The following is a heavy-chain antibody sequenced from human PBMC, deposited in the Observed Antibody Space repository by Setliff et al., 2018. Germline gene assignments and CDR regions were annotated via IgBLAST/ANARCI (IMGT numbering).Heavy chain of an antibody. V-gene: IGHV3-9*01. CDR2: ITGNSDRI. Sequence: GGSLRLSCAASGFTFDDYAMHWVRQAPGKGLEWVSGITGNSDRIAYADSLKGRFTISRDNAKNSLYLQMNSLRAEDTAVYYCAREVAVAGLDYWGQGTLVTVSS. J-gene: IGHJ4*02. CDR1: GFTFDDYA. D-gene: IGHD6-19*01. CDR3: AREVAVAGLDY.